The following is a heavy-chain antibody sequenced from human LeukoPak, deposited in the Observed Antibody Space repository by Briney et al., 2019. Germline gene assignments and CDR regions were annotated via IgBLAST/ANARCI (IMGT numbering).Heavy chain of an antibody. Sequence: GGSLRLSCAASGFTFSSYSMNWVRQAPGKGLEWVSYISSSSSTIYYADSVKGRFTISRDNSKNTLYLQMNSLRAEDTAVYYCAKVRSGYCSSTSCLDYFDYWGQGTLVTVSS. J-gene: IGHJ4*02. CDR2: ISSSSSTI. D-gene: IGHD2-2*03. CDR1: GFTFSSYS. V-gene: IGHV3-48*01. CDR3: AKVRSGYCSSTSCLDYFDY.